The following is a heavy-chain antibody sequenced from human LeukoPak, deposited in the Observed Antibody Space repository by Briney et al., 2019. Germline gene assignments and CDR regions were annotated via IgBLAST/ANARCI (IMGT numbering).Heavy chain of an antibody. CDR3: ARVETSRGAAHVYYMDV. V-gene: IGHV1-69*01. D-gene: IGHD4/OR15-4a*01. Sequence: SVKVSCKASGGTFSSYAISWVRQAPGEGLEWMGGIIPIFGTANYAQKLQGRVTITADESTSTAYMELSSLRSEDTAVYYCARVETSRGAAHVYYMDVWGKGTTVTVSS. J-gene: IGHJ6*03. CDR1: GGTFSSYA. CDR2: IIPIFGTA.